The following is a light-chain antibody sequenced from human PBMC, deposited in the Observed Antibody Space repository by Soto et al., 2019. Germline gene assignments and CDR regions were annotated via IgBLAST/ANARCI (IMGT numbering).Light chain of an antibody. J-gene: IGLJ2*01. CDR2: DVS. Sequence: QSALTQPRSVSGSPGQSVTISCTGTSIDVGGYNYVSWYQQNPGKAPKLMIYDVSKRPSGVPDRFSGSKSDIAASLTISGLMAEYGADNHCCSYAGTYPIEVFGGGTKLTVL. V-gene: IGLV2-11*01. CDR3: CSYAGTYPIEV. CDR1: SIDVGGYNY.